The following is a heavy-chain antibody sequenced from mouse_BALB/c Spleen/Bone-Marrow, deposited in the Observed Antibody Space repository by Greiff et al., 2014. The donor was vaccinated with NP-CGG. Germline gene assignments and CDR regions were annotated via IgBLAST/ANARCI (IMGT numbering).Heavy chain of an antibody. D-gene: IGHD2-4*01. CDR2: IYPGDGDT. V-gene: IGHV1-82*01. CDR3: ARWGITSYYFDY. Sequence: VMLVESGPELMKPGASVKISCKASGYAFSSSWMNWVKQRPGQGLEWIGRIYPGDGDTNYNGKFKGKARLTADKSSSTAYMQLSSLTSVDSAVYFCARWGITSYYFDYWGQGTTLTVSS. J-gene: IGHJ2*01. CDR1: GYAFSSSW.